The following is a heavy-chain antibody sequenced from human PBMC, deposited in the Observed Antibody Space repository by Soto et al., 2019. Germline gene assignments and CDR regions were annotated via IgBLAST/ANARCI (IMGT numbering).Heavy chain of an antibody. CDR3: AKDRWIQLWPHFDY. CDR2: ISYDGSNK. V-gene: IGHV3-30*18. D-gene: IGHD5-18*01. CDR1: GFTFSSYG. Sequence: GGSLRLSCAASGFTFSSYGMHWVRQAPGKGLEWVAVISYDGSNKYYADSVKGRFTISRDNSKNTLYLQMNSLRAEDTAVYYCAKDRWIQLWPHFDYWGQGTLVTVSS. J-gene: IGHJ4*02.